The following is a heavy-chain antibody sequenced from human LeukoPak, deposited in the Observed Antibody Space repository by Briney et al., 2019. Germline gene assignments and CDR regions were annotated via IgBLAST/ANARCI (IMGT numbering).Heavy chain of an antibody. CDR2: IRYDGSNK. CDR1: GFTFSSYG. D-gene: IGHD6-6*01. J-gene: IGHJ5*02. Sequence: GGSLRLSCAASGFTFSSYGMHWVRQAPGKGLEWVAFIRYDGSNKYYADSVKGRFTISRDNSKNTLYLQMNSLRAEDTAVYYCGKDRGISSSSPPLNWFDPWGQGTLVTVSS. CDR3: GKDRGISSSSPPLNWFDP. V-gene: IGHV3-30*02.